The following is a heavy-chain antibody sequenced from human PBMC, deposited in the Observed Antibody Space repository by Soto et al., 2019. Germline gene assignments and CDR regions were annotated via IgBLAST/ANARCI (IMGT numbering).Heavy chain of an antibody. CDR1: GYTFANYG. CDR3: ARGESHIYGGSWNYHFDY. D-gene: IGHD1-7*01. CDR2: NT. V-gene: IGHV1-18*01. Sequence: VQLVQSGAEVKEPGASVKISCKTSGYTFANYGVTWVRQAPGQGLEWVGCNTDYAQKSQGTVTMTRDTSTSTAYLELRSLKSDGRAVYDGARGESHIYGGSWNYHFDYWGQGTLVTVSS. J-gene: IGHJ4*02.